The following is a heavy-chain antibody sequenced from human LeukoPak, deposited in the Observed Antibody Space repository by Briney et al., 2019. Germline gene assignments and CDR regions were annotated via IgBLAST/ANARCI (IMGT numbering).Heavy chain of an antibody. CDR3: AKDSLWFGELFDAFDI. CDR2: ISGGGGST. Sequence: GGSLRLSCAASGFTFSSYAMSWVRQAPGKGLEWVSAISGGGGSTYYADSVKGRFSISRDNSKNTLYLQMNSLRGEDTAVYYCAKDSLWFGELFDAFDIWGQGTMVTVSS. CDR1: GFTFSSYA. V-gene: IGHV3-23*01. J-gene: IGHJ3*02. D-gene: IGHD3-10*01.